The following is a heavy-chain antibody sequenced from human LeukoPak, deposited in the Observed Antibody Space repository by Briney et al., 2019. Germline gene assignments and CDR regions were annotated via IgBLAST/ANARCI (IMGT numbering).Heavy chain of an antibody. CDR1: GFTFSSYS. CDR3: ARGHRYLVRRFDY. CDR2: ISSSSSYI. Sequence: GGSLRLSCAASGFTFSSYSMNWVRQAPGKGLEWVSSISSSSSYIYYADSVKGRFTISRDNAKNSLYLQMNSLRAEDTAVYYCARGHRYLVRRFDYWGQGTLVTVSS. J-gene: IGHJ4*02. D-gene: IGHD3-9*01. V-gene: IGHV3-21*01.